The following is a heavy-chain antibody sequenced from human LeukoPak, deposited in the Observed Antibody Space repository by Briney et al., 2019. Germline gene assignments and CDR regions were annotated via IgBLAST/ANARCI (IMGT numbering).Heavy chain of an antibody. D-gene: IGHD6-13*01. CDR1: GYSFTSYW. V-gene: IGHV5-51*01. J-gene: IGHJ4*02. Sequence: GESLKISCKGSGYSFTSYWIGWVRQMPGKGLEGMGIIYPSDSDTKYSPSFRGQVTISAEKSITTAYLQWSSLKASDTAIYYCARESRSSRTIDYWGQGTQVTVSS. CDR3: ARESRSSRTIDY. CDR2: IYPSDSDT.